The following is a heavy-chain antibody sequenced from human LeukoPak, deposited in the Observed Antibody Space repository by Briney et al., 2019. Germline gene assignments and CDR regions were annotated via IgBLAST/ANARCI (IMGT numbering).Heavy chain of an antibody. Sequence: SETLSLTCGVSGGSFSGYYWNWIRQAPGKGLEWLGEAQHSGRINYNPSLKSRVTMSLDTSKNQFSLKLSSVTAADTGVYYCATESSEYYEDYWGQGTLVIVSS. CDR1: GGSFSGYY. J-gene: IGHJ4*02. CDR2: AQHSGRI. CDR3: ATESSEYYEDY. D-gene: IGHD3-22*01. V-gene: IGHV4-34*01.